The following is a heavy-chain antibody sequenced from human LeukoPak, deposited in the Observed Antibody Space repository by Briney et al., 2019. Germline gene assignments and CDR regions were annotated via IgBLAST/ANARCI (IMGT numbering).Heavy chain of an antibody. CDR1: GGSISSSSYY. Sequence: SETLSFTCTVSGGSISSSSYYWGWIRQPPGKGLEWIGSIYYSGSTYYYPSLKSRVTISVDTSKNQFSLKLSSVTAADTAVYYCARHIAVAGPRFDYWGQGTLVTVSS. J-gene: IGHJ4*02. D-gene: IGHD6-19*01. CDR3: ARHIAVAGPRFDY. V-gene: IGHV4-39*01. CDR2: IYYSGST.